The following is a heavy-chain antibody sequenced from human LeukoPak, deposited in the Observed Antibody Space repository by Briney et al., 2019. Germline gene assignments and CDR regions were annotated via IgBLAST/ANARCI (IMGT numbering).Heavy chain of an antibody. CDR1: GGSISSYY. D-gene: IGHD2-2*01. V-gene: IGHV4-59*01. Sequence: SETLSLTCTVSGGSISSYYWSWIRQPPGKGLEWIGYIYYSGSTNYNPSLKSRVTISVDTSKNQFSLKLSSVTAADTAVYYCARVQGCSGTSCNPPFDYWGQGTLVTVSS. CDR3: ARVQGCSGTSCNPPFDY. CDR2: IYYSGST. J-gene: IGHJ4*02.